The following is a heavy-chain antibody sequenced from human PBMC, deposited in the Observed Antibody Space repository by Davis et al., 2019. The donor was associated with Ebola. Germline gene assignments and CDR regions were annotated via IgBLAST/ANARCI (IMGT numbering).Heavy chain of an antibody. V-gene: IGHV3-21*01. Sequence: SLKGRFTISRDNAKNSLSLQMNSLRAEDTAIYYCARGGHSESTGYSHAAFDIWGQGTMVTVSS. D-gene: IGHD3-22*01. J-gene: IGHJ3*02. CDR3: ARGGHSESTGYSHAAFDI.